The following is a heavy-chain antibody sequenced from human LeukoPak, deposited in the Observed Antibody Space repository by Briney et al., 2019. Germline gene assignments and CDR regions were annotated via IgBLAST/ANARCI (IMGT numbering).Heavy chain of an antibody. CDR1: GFTFSNYA. V-gene: IGHV3-23*01. Sequence: GGSLRLSCAASGFTFSNYAMTWLRQAPGKGPEWVSAISPSGGSTHYADSVKGRFTISRDNAKNSLYLQMNSLRAEDTAVYYCARDAPRSIAAAVPYWYFDLWGRGTLVTVSS. CDR2: ISPSGGST. CDR3: ARDAPRSIAAAVPYWYFDL. J-gene: IGHJ2*01. D-gene: IGHD6-13*01.